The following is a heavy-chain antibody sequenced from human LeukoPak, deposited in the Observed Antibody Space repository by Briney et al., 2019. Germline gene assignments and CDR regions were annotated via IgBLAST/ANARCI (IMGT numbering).Heavy chain of an antibody. Sequence: ASVKVSCKASGYTFTGYYMHWVRQAPGQGLEWMGWINPNSGGTNYAQKFQGRVTMTRDTSISTAYMELSRLRSDDTAVYYCAPYDFWSGYPLDYWGQGTLVTVSS. CDR2: INPNSGGT. J-gene: IGHJ4*02. CDR3: APYDFWSGYPLDY. V-gene: IGHV1-2*02. D-gene: IGHD3-3*01. CDR1: GYTFTGYY.